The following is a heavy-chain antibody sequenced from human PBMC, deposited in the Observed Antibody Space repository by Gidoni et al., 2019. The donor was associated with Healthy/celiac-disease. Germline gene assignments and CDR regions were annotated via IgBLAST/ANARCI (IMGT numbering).Heavy chain of an antibody. Sequence: GSISSSSYYWGWIRQPPGKGLEWIGSIYYSGSTSYNPSLKIPVTISVDTSKTQFSLKLSSVTAADTAVYYCARWEAAAGPLDWGQGTLVTVSS. D-gene: IGHD6-13*01. V-gene: IGHV4-39*01. J-gene: IGHJ4*02. CDR1: GSISSSSYY. CDR2: IYYSGST. CDR3: ARWEAAAGPLD.